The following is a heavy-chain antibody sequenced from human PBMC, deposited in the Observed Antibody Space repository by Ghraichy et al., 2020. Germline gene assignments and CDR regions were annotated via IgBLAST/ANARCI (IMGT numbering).Heavy chain of an antibody. CDR3: AREDSLGFVRGGSAFDA. D-gene: IGHD2-15*01. Sequence: GGSLRLSCAASGFTISNYYVTWVRQAPGKGLEWVAYINQDRSDKFYVDFVKGRFTISRDNAKNSLYLQMHNLRGDDSGVYYCAREDSLGFVRGGSAFDAWGQGTVVTVSS. J-gene: IGHJ3*01. CDR2: INQDRSDK. CDR1: GFTISNYY. V-gene: IGHV3-7*03.